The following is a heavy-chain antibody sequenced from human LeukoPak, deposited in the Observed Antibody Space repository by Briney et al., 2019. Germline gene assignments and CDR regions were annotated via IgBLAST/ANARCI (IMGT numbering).Heavy chain of an antibody. CDR1: GYSISSGYY. D-gene: IGHD2-2*01. CDR3: ARALPAFDY. CDR2: IYHSGST. J-gene: IGHJ4*02. Sequence: TSETLFLTCAVSGYSISSGYYWGWIRQPPGKGLEWIGSIYHSGSTYYNPSLKSRVTISVDTSKNQFSLKLSSVTAADTAVYYCARALPAFDYWGQGTLVTVSS. V-gene: IGHV4-38-2*01.